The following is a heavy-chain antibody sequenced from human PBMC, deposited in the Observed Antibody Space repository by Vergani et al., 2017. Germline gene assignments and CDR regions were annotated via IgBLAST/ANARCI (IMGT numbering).Heavy chain of an antibody. CDR2: FSTGTKSQ. J-gene: IGHJ3*01. Sequence: QLVESGGGWVQPGGSLRLSCVVSGFDFSSYIMNWVRQAPGKGLELVSFFSTGTKSQSYAESVKGRFTISRDSAKNSLYLQMDSLRAEDTAVYYCAREYSSTSGRAFDFWGQGTKVTVSS. CDR1: GFDFSSYI. V-gene: IGHV3-48*01. D-gene: IGHD2-2*01. CDR3: AREYSSTSGRAFDF.